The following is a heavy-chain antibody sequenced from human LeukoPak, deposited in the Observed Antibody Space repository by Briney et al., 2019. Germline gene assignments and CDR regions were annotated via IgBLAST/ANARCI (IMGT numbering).Heavy chain of an antibody. J-gene: IGHJ4*02. CDR2: IWYDGSNK. V-gene: IGHV3-33*01. CDR1: GFTFSSYG. CDR3: ARERHVGAVADL. Sequence: GGSLRLSCAASGFTFSSYGMHWVRQAPGKGLEGVAVIWYDGSNKYYADSVKGRFTISRDNSKNTLYLQMNSLRAEDTAVYYCARERHVGAVADLWGQGTLVTVSS. D-gene: IGHD6-19*01.